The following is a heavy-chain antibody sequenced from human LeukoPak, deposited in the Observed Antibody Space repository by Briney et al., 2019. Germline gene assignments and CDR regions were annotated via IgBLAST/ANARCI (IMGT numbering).Heavy chain of an antibody. CDR2: IYTSGST. CDR3: AGLLEMATPWFDP. CDR1: GGSISSGSYY. D-gene: IGHD5-24*01. V-gene: IGHV4-61*02. Sequence: SETLSLTCTVSGGSISSGSYYWSWIRQPAGKRLEWIGRIYTSGSTNYNPSLKSRVTISVDTSKNQFSLKLSSVTAADTAVYYCAGLLEMATPWFDPWGQGTLVTVSS. J-gene: IGHJ5*02.